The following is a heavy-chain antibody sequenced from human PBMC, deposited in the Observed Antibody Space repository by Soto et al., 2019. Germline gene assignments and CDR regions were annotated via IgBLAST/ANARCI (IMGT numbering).Heavy chain of an antibody. CDR2: ISVYNGDA. CDR3: ARFLGGLVVVTAGDFFYFDY. J-gene: IGHJ4*02. D-gene: IGHD2-15*01. V-gene: IGHV1-18*01. Sequence: ASVKVSCKASGGTFSSYGISWVRQAPGQGLEWMGWISVYNGDANYAQKLQGRVTMTTDTSTNTAYMEVRSLRSDDTAVYYCARFLGGLVVVTAGDFFYFDYWGQGTLVTVSS. CDR1: GGTFSSYG.